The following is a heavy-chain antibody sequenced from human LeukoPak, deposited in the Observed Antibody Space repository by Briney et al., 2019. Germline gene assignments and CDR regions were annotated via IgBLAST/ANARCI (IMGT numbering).Heavy chain of an antibody. J-gene: IGHJ3*02. CDR1: GFTFSSYG. CDR2: ISYDGSNK. CDR3: AKNGDYGGKIWSSSAFDI. V-gene: IGHV3-30*18. Sequence: GRSLRLSCAASGFTFSSYGMHWVRQAPGKGLEWVAVISYDGSNKYYADSVKGRFTISRDNSKNTLCLQMNSLRAEDTAVYYCAKNGDYGGKIWSSSAFDIWGQGTMVTVSS. D-gene: IGHD4-23*01.